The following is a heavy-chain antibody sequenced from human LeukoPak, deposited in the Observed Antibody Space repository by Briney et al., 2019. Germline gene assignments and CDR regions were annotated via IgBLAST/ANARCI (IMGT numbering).Heavy chain of an antibody. D-gene: IGHD3-22*01. V-gene: IGHV4-34*01. CDR3: ARFRGYDRIFDY. CDR1: GGSFSGYY. J-gene: IGHJ4*02. Sequence: SETLSLTCAVYGGSFSGYYWSWIRQPPGKGLEWIGYIYHSGSTYYNPSLKSRVTISVDRSKNQFSLKLSSVTAADTAVYYCARFRGYDRIFDYWGQGTLVTVSS. CDR2: IYHSGST.